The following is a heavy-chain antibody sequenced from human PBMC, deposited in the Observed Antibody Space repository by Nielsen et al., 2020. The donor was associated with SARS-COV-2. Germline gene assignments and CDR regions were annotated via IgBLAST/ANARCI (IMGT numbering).Heavy chain of an antibody. J-gene: IGHJ4*02. CDR3: ARDGGGLDY. D-gene: IGHD2-15*01. CDR2: IYTSGST. V-gene: IGHV4-61*02. CDR1: GGSISSGSYY. Sequence: SETLSLTCTVSGGSISSGSYYWSWIRQPAGKGLEWIGRIYTSGSTNYNPSLKSRVTISVDTSKNQFSLKLSSVTAADTAVYYCARDGGGLDYWGQGTLVTVSS.